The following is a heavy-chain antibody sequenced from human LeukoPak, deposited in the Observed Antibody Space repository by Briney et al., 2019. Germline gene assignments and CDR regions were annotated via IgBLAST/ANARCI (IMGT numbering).Heavy chain of an antibody. J-gene: IGHJ6*03. D-gene: IGHD2-15*01. CDR2: ISSTGGTA. V-gene: IGHV3-23*01. CDR3: AKNGDRGAYCSGGSCYPYYYYNMDV. Sequence: GGTLRLSCAASGFTFSSFGMSWVRQAPGKGLEWVSAISSTGGTAYYADSVKGRFTISRDNSKNTLYLQMNSLRAEDTAIYYCAKNGDRGAYCSGGSCYPYYYYNMDVWGKGTTVTISS. CDR1: GFTFSSFG.